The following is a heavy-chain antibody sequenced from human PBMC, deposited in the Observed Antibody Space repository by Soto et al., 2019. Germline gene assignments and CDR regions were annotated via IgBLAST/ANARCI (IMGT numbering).Heavy chain of an antibody. J-gene: IGHJ4*02. CDR3: AKRSPYSSGWYSPIFDY. CDR1: CFSFSDYA. D-gene: IGHD6-13*01. Sequence: GGSLRLSFAASCFSFSDYAMSWVRQAPGKGLEWVSVISESGGSTHYADSVRGRFTVSRDNSKNSLSLRMNSLRDEDTAVYFCAKRSPYSSGWYSPIFDYWGQGALVTVSS. CDR2: ISESGGST. V-gene: IGHV3-23*01.